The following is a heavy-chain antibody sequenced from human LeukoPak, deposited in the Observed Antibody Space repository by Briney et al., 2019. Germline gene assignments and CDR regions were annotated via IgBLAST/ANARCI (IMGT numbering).Heavy chain of an antibody. CDR2: ISSSSSYI. V-gene: IGHV3-21*01. CDR3: ARGDEHNFDY. CDR1: GFTFSSYS. Sequence: GGSLRLSCAASGFTFSSYSMNWVRQAPGKGLEWASSISSSSSYIYYADSVKGRFTISRDNAKNSLYLQMNSLRAEDTAVYYCARGDEHNFDYWGQGTLVTVSS. J-gene: IGHJ4*02.